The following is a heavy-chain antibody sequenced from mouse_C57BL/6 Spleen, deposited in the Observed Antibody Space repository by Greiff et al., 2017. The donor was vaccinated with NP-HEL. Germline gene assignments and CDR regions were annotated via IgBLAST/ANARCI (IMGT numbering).Heavy chain of an antibody. J-gene: IGHJ2*01. CDR3: ARSDGNYVRSYFDY. V-gene: IGHV1-64*01. CDR2: IHPNSGST. Sequence: QVQLQQPGAELVKPGASVKLSCKASGYTFTSYWMHWVKQRPGQGLEWIGMIHPNSGSTNYNEKFKSKATLTVDKSSSTAYMQLSSLTSEDSAVYYCARSDGNYVRSYFDYWGQGTTLTVSS. D-gene: IGHD2-1*01. CDR1: GYTFTSYW.